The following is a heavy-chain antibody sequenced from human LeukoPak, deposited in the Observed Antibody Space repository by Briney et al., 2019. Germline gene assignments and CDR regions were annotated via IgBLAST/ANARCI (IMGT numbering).Heavy chain of an antibody. CDR3: ACGTFYYGSGSFSEYYYFDS. CDR2: INYSGST. Sequence: PSETLSLTCTVSGGSISNYYWSWIRQPPGRGLEWIGYINYSGSTNYNPSLKSRVTILVDRSKNQFSLKLRSVTAADTAVYYCACGTFYYGSGSFSEYYYFDSWGQGTLVTVSS. D-gene: IGHD3-10*01. V-gene: IGHV4-59*12. J-gene: IGHJ4*02. CDR1: GGSISNYY.